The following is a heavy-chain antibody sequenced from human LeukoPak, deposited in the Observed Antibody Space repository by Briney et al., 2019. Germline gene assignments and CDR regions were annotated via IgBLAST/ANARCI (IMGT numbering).Heavy chain of an antibody. Sequence: ASVKVSCKASGYTFTSYGISWVRQAPGQGLEWMGWISAYNGNTNYAQKLQGRVTMTTDTSTSTAYMELRRLRSDDTAVYYCALTRAYYYYMDVWGKGTTVTVSS. J-gene: IGHJ6*03. D-gene: IGHD3-3*01. CDR3: ALTRAYYYYMDV. CDR1: GYTFTSYG. V-gene: IGHV1-18*01. CDR2: ISAYNGNT.